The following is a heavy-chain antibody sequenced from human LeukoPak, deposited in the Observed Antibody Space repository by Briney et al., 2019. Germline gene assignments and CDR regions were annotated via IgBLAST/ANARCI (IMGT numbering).Heavy chain of an antibody. Sequence: SETLSLTCTVSGGSISSNNYYWGWIRQPPGKGLEWIGSVYYGGYTYYNPSLKSRVTISVDTSKNQFSLKLSSVTAADAAIYYCQSRFLEWLLDYWGQGTLVTVSS. CDR3: QSRFLEWLLDY. CDR2: VYYGGYT. V-gene: IGHV4-39*01. J-gene: IGHJ4*02. CDR1: GGSISSNNYY. D-gene: IGHD3-3*01.